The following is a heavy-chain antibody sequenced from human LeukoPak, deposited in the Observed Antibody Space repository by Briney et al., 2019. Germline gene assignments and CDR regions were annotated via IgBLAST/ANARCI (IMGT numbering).Heavy chain of an antibody. J-gene: IGHJ6*02. D-gene: IGHD3-10*01. CDR1: GYTFTSYD. V-gene: IGHV1-8*01. CDR3: ARSDWFGESLDYYYGMDV. CDR2: MNPNSGNT. Sequence: ASVKVSCKASGYTFTSYDINWVRQAPGQGLEWMGWMNPNSGNTGYAQKFQGRVTMTRNTSISTAYMELSSLRSEDTAVYYCARSDWFGESLDYYYGMDVWGQGTTVTVSS.